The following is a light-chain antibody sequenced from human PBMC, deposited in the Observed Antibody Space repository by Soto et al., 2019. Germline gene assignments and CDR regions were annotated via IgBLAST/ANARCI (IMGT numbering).Light chain of an antibody. V-gene: IGKV3-15*01. Sequence: EIVMTQSPATLSVSPGERATLSCRASQSVSSNLAWYQQKPGQAPRLLIYGASTRATGIPARFSGSGSGTEFTLTISRLEPEDFAVYYCQQYGSSPQGFGGGTKVEIK. CDR3: QQYGSSPQG. J-gene: IGKJ4*01. CDR2: GAS. CDR1: QSVSSN.